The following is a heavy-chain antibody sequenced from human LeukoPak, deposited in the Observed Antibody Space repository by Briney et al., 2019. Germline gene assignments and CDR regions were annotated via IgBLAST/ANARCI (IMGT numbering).Heavy chain of an antibody. D-gene: IGHD3-22*01. CDR1: GFTFSSYA. Sequence: GGSLRLSCAASGFTFSSYAMSWVRQAPGKGLEWVSAISGSGGSTYYADSVKGRFTISRDNSKNTLYLQMNSLRAEDTAVYYCAKDGVTYYYDSSGYYENRPIDYWGQGTLVTVSS. CDR3: AKDGVTYYYDSSGYYENRPIDY. J-gene: IGHJ4*02. CDR2: ISGSGGST. V-gene: IGHV3-23*01.